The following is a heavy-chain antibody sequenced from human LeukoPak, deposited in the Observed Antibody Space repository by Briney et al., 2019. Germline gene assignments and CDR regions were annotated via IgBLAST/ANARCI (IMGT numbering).Heavy chain of an antibody. D-gene: IGHD1-26*01. J-gene: IGHJ4*02. V-gene: IGHV3-30-3*01. CDR1: GFTFNTYA. Sequence: PGGSLRLSCAASGFTFNTYAIHWVRQAPGKGLERVAVISYDGNYKYYADYVKGRFTISRDDSKNTVYLQMNSLRTEDTAFYYCARARKRLFGATESDLWGQGTLVTVSS. CDR2: ISYDGNYK. CDR3: ARARKRLFGATESDL.